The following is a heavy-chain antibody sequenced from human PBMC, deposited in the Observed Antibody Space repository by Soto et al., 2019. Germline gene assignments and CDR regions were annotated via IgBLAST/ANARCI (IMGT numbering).Heavy chain of an antibody. Sequence: QVQLVESGGGVVQPGRSLRLSCAASGFTFSSYGMHWVRQAPGKGLEWVAVIWYDGSNKYYADSVKGRFTISRDNSKNTLYLQMNSVRAEDTAVYYCARRSSSWNYYCGMDVWGQGTTVTVSS. V-gene: IGHV3-33*01. CDR1: GFTFSSYG. CDR3: ARRSSSWNYYCGMDV. J-gene: IGHJ6*02. CDR2: IWYDGSNK. D-gene: IGHD6-13*01.